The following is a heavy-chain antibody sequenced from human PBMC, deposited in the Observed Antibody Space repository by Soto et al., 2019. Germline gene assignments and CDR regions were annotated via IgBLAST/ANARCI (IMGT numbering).Heavy chain of an antibody. V-gene: IGHV3-30-3*01. CDR3: ASSQVRGYSYGEPNFDY. J-gene: IGHJ4*02. CDR1: GFTFSSYA. Sequence: PGGSLRLSCAASGFTFSSYAMHWVRQAPGKGLEWVAVISYDGSNKYYADSVKGRFTISRDNSKNTLYLQMNSLRAEDTAVYYCASSQVRGYSYGEPNFDYWGQGTLVTVSS. CDR2: ISYDGSNK. D-gene: IGHD5-18*01.